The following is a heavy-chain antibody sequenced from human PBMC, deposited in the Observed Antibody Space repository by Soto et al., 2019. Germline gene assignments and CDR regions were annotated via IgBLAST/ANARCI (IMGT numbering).Heavy chain of an antibody. D-gene: IGHD3-10*01. V-gene: IGHV4-30-4*01. Sequence: QVQLQESGPRLVKPLQTLSLTCTVSGDSINSGDYYWSWIRQPPGRGLEWVGYSFYSGITDYNPSLKIRMIISMDTSKNLFSLRLNSVPAADTAVYFCARGSGVGVAGMDVWGQGTTVSVSS. CDR1: GDSINSGDYY. CDR2: SFYSGIT. CDR3: ARGSGVGVAGMDV. J-gene: IGHJ6*02.